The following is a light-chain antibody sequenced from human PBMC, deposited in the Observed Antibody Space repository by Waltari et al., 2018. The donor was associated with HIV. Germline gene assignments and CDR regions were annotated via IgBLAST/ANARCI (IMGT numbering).Light chain of an antibody. J-gene: IGLJ2*01. V-gene: IGLV1-47*01. CDR1: SSNIGSNY. CDR2: RSN. CDR3: AAWDDSLSGHVV. Sequence: SVLPQPPSASGPPAQRVTTPCSGRSSNIGSNYVYWYQQLPGTAPKRLIDRSNQRLSWVPGRFSGSKSGTSASLAISGLRSEDEADYYCAAWDDSLSGHVVFGGGTKLTVL.